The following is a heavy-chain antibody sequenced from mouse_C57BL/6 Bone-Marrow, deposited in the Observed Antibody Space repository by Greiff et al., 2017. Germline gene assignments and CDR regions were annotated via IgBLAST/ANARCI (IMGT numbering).Heavy chain of an antibody. J-gene: IGHJ3*01. CDR2: IDPEDGET. D-gene: IGHD2-3*01. Sequence: EVQGVESGAELVKPGASVTLSCTASGFNIKDYYMHWVKQRTEQGLEWLGRIDPEDGETKYAPKFQGKATITADTSSNTAYLQLSSLTSEDTAVYYCAFDGYPFAYGGQGTLVTVSA. CDR1: GFNIKDYY. CDR3: AFDGYPFAY. V-gene: IGHV14-2*01.